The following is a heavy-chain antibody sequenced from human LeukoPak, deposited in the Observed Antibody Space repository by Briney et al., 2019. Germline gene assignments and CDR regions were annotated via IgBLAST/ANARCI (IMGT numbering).Heavy chain of an antibody. CDR2: IYYSGST. D-gene: IGHD3-22*01. CDR3: ARENYYDSSGYPNWFDP. CDR1: GGSISNKY. V-gene: IGHV4-59*01. J-gene: IGHJ5*02. Sequence: SETLSLTCTVSGGSISNKYWSWIRQPPGKGLEWIGYIYYSGSTNYNPSLKSRVTISVDTSKNQFSLKLSSVTAADTAVYYCARENYYDSSGYPNWFDPWGQGTLVTVSS.